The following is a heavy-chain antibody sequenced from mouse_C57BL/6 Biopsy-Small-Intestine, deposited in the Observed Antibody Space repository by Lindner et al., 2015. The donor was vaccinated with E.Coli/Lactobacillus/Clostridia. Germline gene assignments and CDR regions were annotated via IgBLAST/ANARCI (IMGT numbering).Heavy chain of an antibody. V-gene: IGHV1-18*01. Sequence: SVKVSCKASGDTFIAHYMHWVRQAPGQGLEWIGCINLNSGATYFAQKFQGRVTMTRDTSISTAYMELSRLTSDDTAVYYCAREGDASGRGGYPLKFLDCWGQGTLVTVSS. D-gene: IGHD6-1*01. J-gene: IGHJ4*01. CDR1: GDTFIAHY. CDR2: INLNSGAT. CDR3: AREGDASGRGGYPLKFLDC.